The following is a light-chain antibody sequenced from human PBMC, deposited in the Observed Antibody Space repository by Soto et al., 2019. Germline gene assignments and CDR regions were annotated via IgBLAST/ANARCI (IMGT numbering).Light chain of an antibody. CDR2: GAS. V-gene: IGKV3-15*01. CDR3: QQYNNWPPWT. CDR1: QSVSSN. J-gene: IGKJ1*01. Sequence: EIVMTQSPATLSVSPGERATLSCRASQSVSSNLAWYQQKPGQAPRLLIYGASTRATGIPARFSGSGSGTEFTLTFISLQSEDFAAYYCQQYNNWPPWTFGQGTKV.